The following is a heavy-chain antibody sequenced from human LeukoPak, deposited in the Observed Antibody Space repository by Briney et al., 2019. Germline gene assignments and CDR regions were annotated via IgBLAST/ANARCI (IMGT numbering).Heavy chain of an antibody. CDR3: ARSRRVGAVWPYYFDY. CDR2: IYHSGST. D-gene: IGHD1-26*01. CDR1: GYSISSGYY. V-gene: IGHV4-38-2*02. Sequence: SETLSLTCTVSGYSISSGYYWGWIRQPPGKGLEWIGSIYHSGSTYYNPSLKSRVTISVDTSKNQFSLKLSSVTAADTAVYYCARSRRVGAVWPYYFDYWGQGTLVTVSS. J-gene: IGHJ4*02.